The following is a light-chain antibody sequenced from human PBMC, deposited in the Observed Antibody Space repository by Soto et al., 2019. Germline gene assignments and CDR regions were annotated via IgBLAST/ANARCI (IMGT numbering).Light chain of an antibody. CDR3: QQYNSYSS. CDR2: KAS. Sequence: IHLTQSRSTLSASVGDIVTITCRASQSISSWLAWYQQKPGKAPKLLIYKASNLESGVPSRFSGSGSGTEFTLTISSLQPDDFATYYCQQYNSYSSFGQGTKVDIK. CDR1: QSISSW. V-gene: IGKV1-5*03. J-gene: IGKJ1*01.